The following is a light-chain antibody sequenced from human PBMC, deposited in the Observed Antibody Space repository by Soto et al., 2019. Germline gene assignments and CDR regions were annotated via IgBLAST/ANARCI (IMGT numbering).Light chain of an antibody. V-gene: IGKV3-20*01. CDR3: QQYGSTPTT. Sequence: DIVLTQSPGSLSLSPGERATLTCRASQSVSSNYLAWYQRKPGQAPRLLIYGASNRATGIPARFSGSGSGTDFTLTISSLEPADFGVYYCQQYGSTPTTFGQGTKVDI. J-gene: IGKJ1*01. CDR1: QSVSSNY. CDR2: GAS.